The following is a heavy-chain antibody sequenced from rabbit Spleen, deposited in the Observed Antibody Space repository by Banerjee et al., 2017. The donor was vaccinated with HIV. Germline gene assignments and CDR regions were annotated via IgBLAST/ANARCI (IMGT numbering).Heavy chain of an antibody. V-gene: IGHV1S43*01. CDR3: ARNYVNAFDP. D-gene: IGHD1-1*01. CDR1: GIDFSSSYY. Sequence: QSLEESGGDLVKPGASLTLTCKASGIDFSSSYYMCWVRQAPGKGLEWIACIKPTSGSTWYASWAKGRFTISRENAQNTVFLQMTSLTDADTATYFCARNYVNAFDPWGPGTLVTVS. CDR2: IKPTSGST. J-gene: IGHJ2*01.